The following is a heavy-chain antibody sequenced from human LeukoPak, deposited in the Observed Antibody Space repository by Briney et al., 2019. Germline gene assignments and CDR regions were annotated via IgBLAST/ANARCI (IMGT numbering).Heavy chain of an antibody. CDR2: IYYSGST. V-gene: IGHV4-61*01. D-gene: IGHD3-10*01. CDR1: GGSVSSANYY. J-gene: IGHJ4*02. Sequence: RASETLSPTCSVSGGSVSSANYYWSWVRQPPGKGLEWIGYIYYSGSTTYNPSLKSRVTISVDTSKNQFSLKLTSVTAADTGVYYCVRHPRGGPYFDYWGQGTLVTVSS. CDR3: VRHPRGGPYFDY.